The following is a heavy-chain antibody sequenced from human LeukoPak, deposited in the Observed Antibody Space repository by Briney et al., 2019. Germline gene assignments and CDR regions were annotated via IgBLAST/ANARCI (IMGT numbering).Heavy chain of an antibody. CDR1: GYTFTSYG. Sequence: ASVKVSCKASGYTFTSYGISWVRQAPGQGLDWMGSISAYNGNTNYAQKLQGRVNMTTDTSTSTAYTELRSLKSHDTAVYYCARVRISIVRGVIDWFDPWGQGTLVTVSS. CDR3: ARVRISIVRGVIDWFDP. CDR2: ISAYNGNT. J-gene: IGHJ5*02. D-gene: IGHD3-10*01. V-gene: IGHV1-18*01.